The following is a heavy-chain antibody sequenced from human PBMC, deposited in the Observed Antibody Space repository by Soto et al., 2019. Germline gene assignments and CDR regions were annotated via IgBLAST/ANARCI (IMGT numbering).Heavy chain of an antibody. Sequence: SETLSLTCAVYGGSFSGYYWSWIRQPPGKGLEWIGEINHSGSTNYNPSLKSRVTISVDTSKNQFSLKLSSVTAADTAVYYCARVGVVSFREGDTNPHWFDPGRQETLVPFSS. V-gene: IGHV4-34*01. J-gene: IGHJ5*02. CDR2: INHSGST. D-gene: IGHD3-10*01. CDR3: ARVGVVSFREGDTNPHWFDP. CDR1: GGSFSGYY.